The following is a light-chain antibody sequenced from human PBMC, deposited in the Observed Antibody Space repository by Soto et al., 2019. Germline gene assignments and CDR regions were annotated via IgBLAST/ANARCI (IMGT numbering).Light chain of an antibody. J-gene: IGKJ2*01. Sequence: EIVLTQSPGTLSLSPGERATLSCRASQSVSSSYLAWYQQKPGQAPRLLIYGASSRATGIPDRFSGSRSGTDFTLTISRLEPEDFAVYYCQQWGTFGQGTKLEIK. CDR2: GAS. CDR1: QSVSSSY. CDR3: QQWGT. V-gene: IGKV3-20*01.